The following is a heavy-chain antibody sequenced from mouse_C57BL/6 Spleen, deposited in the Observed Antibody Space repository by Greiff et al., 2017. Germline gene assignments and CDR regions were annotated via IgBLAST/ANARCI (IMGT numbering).Heavy chain of an antibody. Sequence: VQLQQSGAELVKPGASVKLSCKASGYTFTAYTIHWVKQRSGQGLEWIGWFYPGSGSIKYNEKFKDKATLTADKSSSTVYMGLRRLTSEDSAVDFCARHASIYYDYDVPLYFDYWGQGTTLTVSS. CDR3: ARHASIYYDYDVPLYFDY. J-gene: IGHJ2*01. D-gene: IGHD2-4*01. V-gene: IGHV1-62-2*01. CDR1: GYTFTAYT. CDR2: FYPGSGSI.